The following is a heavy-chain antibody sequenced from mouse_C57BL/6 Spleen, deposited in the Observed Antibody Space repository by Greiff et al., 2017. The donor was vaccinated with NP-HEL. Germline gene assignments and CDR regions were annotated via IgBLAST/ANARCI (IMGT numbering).Heavy chain of an antibody. Sequence: QVQLQQSGAELVKPGASVKLSCKASGYTFTSYWMHWVKQRPGQGLEWIGMIHPNSGSTNYNEKFKSKATLTVDKSSSTAYMQLSSLTSEDSAVYYCARWGSGSYYAMDYWGQGTSVTVSS. V-gene: IGHV1-64*01. J-gene: IGHJ4*01. CDR3: ARWGSGSYYAMDY. CDR2: IHPNSGST. CDR1: GYTFTSYW. D-gene: IGHD3-2*02.